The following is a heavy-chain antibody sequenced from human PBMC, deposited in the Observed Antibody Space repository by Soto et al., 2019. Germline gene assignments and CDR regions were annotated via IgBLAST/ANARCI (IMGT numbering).Heavy chain of an antibody. J-gene: IGHJ6*02. CDR1: GERVTSVSDY. V-gene: IGHV4-61*01. Sequence: EILSVTCTVSGERVTSVSDYWSWIRQPPGKGLEWIGYIYYSGSADYNPSLGSRVTISIDTSKNQFSLKLTYVTAADTAVYYCARGVGFGYYYYHMDLWGQGTTVTVSS. D-gene: IGHD3-10*01. CDR2: IYYSGSA. CDR3: ARGVGFGYYYYHMDL.